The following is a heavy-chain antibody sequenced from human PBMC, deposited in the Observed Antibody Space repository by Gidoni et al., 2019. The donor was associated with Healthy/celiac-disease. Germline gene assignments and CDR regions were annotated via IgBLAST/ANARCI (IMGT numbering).Heavy chain of an antibody. J-gene: IGHJ5*02. D-gene: IGHD3-16*02. CDR1: GFTVSSCG. Sequence: QVQLVEAGGGVVQPGGSVRLSCSASGFTVSSCGMHCVRQAPGKGLDGVAVISYDGSNKYYADTVKCRFTISGDNSKNTLYLQMNSLRAEDTAVYYCAKDSGCDYVWGSYRPRGWFDPWGQGTLVTVSS. CDR3: AKDSGCDYVWGSYRPRGWFDP. CDR2: ISYDGSNK. V-gene: IGHV3-30*18.